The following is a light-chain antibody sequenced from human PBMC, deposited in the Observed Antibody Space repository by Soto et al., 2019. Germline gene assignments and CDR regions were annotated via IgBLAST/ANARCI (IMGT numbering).Light chain of an antibody. Sequence: EIVLTQSPGTLSFSPGERATVSCRASQSVRSSYLAWYQQKPGQAPSLLIYGASSRATGIPDRFSGSGSGTDFTLTISRLEPEDFAVYYCQQYGSSPWTFGQGTKVEIK. CDR1: QSVRSSY. V-gene: IGKV3-20*01. CDR3: QQYGSSPWT. J-gene: IGKJ1*01. CDR2: GAS.